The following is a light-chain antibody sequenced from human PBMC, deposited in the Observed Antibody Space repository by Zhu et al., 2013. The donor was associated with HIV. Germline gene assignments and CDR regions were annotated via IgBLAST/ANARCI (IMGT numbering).Light chain of an antibody. CDR2: YDD. CDR3: AAWDDSLNGYV. J-gene: IGLJ1*01. V-gene: IGLV1-36*01. CDR1: SSNIGNNA. Sequence: QSVLTQPPSVSEAPRQRVTISCSGSSSNIGNNAVNWYQQLPGKAPKLLIYYDDLLPSGVSDRFSASKSGTSASLAISGLQSEDEADYYCAAWDDSLNGYVFGTGTKVTVL.